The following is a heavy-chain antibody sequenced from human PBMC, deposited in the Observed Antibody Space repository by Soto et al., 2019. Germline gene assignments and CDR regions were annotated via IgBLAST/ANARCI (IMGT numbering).Heavy chain of an antibody. Sequence: SETLSLTCTVSGGSISSYYWSWIRQPPGKGLEWIGDIYYSGSTNYNPSLKSRVTISVDTSKNQFSLKLSSVTAADTAVYYCAREHSSSSYFDYWGQGTLVTAPQ. CDR1: GGSISSYY. CDR2: IYYSGST. V-gene: IGHV4-59*12. D-gene: IGHD6-6*01. CDR3: AREHSSSSYFDY. J-gene: IGHJ4*02.